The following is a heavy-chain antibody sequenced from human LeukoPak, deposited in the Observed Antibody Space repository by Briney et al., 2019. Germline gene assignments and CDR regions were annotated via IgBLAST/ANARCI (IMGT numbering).Heavy chain of an antibody. CDR2: VWNDATNK. CDR3: AKEEMGIGPSNFDQ. J-gene: IGHJ4*02. D-gene: IGHD7-27*01. Sequence: PGGSLRLSCAASGFTFSSYAMHWVRQAPGKGLEWVACVWNDATNKYYVDSVRGRFTISRDNSKNTLNLQMNSLRVEDTAVYYCAKEEMGIGPSNFDQWGQGTLVTVSS. CDR1: GFTFSSYA. V-gene: IGHV3-30*02.